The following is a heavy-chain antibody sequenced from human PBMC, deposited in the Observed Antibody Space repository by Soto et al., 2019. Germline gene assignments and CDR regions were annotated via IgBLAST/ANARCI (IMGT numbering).Heavy chain of an antibody. CDR3: AKDLQFSGWLSAQTFDY. J-gene: IGHJ4*02. CDR2: ITGSGDST. Sequence: VRPLIVSCAVSGLPCSGDAMSWGRPAPGKGLECVSSITGSGDSTYYADSVKGRFTISRDKSKSTLYLQMNSLRAEDTAVYYCAKDLQFSGWLSAQTFDYWGQGTQVTVSS. D-gene: IGHD6-19*01. CDR1: GLPCSGDA. V-gene: IGHV3-23*01.